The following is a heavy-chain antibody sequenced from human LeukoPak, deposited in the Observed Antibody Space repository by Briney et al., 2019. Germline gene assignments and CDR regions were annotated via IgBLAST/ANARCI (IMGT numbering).Heavy chain of an antibody. V-gene: IGHV1-2*02. J-gene: IGHJ4*02. Sequence: ASVKVSCKASGYTFTGYYMHWVRQAPGQGLEWMGWINPNSGGTNYAQKFQGRVTMTRDTSISTAYMELSRLRSEDTAVYYCAREGNIVVAPAAMGYWGQGTLVTVSS. CDR1: GYTFTGYY. D-gene: IGHD2-2*01. CDR3: AREGNIVVAPAAMGY. CDR2: INPNSGGT.